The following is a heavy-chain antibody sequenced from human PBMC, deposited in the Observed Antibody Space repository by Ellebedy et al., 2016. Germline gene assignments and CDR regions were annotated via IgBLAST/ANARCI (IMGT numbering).Heavy chain of an antibody. CDR3: AKWNGDWNAFDV. CDR1: GGSVSSDY. V-gene: IGHV4-59*02. Sequence: SETLSLTCNVSGGSVSSDYWNWIRRPPGKGLEWVGYVFHTGTTNYNPSLKSRVTMSVGTSKSQFSLRLTSVTAADTAVYYCAKWNGDWNAFDVWGLGTMVTVSS. CDR2: VFHTGTT. J-gene: IGHJ3*01. D-gene: IGHD1-1*01.